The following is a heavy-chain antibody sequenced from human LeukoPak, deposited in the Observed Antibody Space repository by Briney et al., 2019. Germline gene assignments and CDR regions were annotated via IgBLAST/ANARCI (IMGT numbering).Heavy chain of an antibody. Sequence: KASETLSLTCTVSGGSISSGDYYWSWIRQPPGKGLEWIGYIYYSGSTYYNPSLKSRVTISVDTSKNRFSLQLSSVTAADTAVDYCATHSSGYDSGNDAFDIWGQGTMVTVSS. CDR3: ATHSSGYDSGNDAFDI. CDR1: GGSISSGDYY. V-gene: IGHV4-30-4*08. D-gene: IGHD3-22*01. J-gene: IGHJ3*02. CDR2: IYYSGST.